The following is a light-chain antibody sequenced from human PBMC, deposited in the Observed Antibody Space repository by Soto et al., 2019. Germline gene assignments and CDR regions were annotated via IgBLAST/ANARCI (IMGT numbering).Light chain of an antibody. CDR3: HQYGSFPPT. J-gene: IGKJ2*01. Sequence: EIVLTQSPGTLSLSPGERATLSCRASQSVSGSSLAWYQLKPGQAPSLLISGASSRATGVPDRFSGSESGTDFTFIISRLEPEDFGMYYCHQYGSFPPTFGQGTELETK. CDR2: GAS. V-gene: IGKV3-20*01. CDR1: QSVSGSS.